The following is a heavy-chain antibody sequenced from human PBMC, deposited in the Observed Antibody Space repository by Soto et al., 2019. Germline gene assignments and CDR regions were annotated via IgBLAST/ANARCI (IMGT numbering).Heavy chain of an antibody. CDR1: GGSISSGGYS. V-gene: IGHV4-30-2*01. D-gene: IGHD2-2*01. CDR2: IYHSGST. J-gene: IGHJ5*02. Sequence: QLQLQESGSGLVKPSQTLSLTCAVSGGSISSGGYSWSWIRQPPGKGLEWIGYIYHSGSTYYNPSLKSRVTISVDRSKNQFSLKLSSVTAADTAVYYCARAVGYCISTSCYNWFDPWGQGTLVTVSP. CDR3: ARAVGYCISTSCYNWFDP.